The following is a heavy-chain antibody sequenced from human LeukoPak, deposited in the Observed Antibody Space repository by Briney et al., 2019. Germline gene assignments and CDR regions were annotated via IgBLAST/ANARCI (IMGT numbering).Heavy chain of an antibody. CDR1: GFTVSSNY. CDR2: IYSGGST. J-gene: IGHJ3*02. Sequence: GGSLRLSCAASGFTVSSNYMSWVRQAPGKGLEWVSVIYSGGSTYYADSVKGRFTISRDNSKNTLYFQMNSLRAEDTAVYYCARDMGSGSSWYDAFDIWGQGTMVTVSS. CDR3: ARDMGSGSSWYDAFDI. V-gene: IGHV3-53*01. D-gene: IGHD6-13*01.